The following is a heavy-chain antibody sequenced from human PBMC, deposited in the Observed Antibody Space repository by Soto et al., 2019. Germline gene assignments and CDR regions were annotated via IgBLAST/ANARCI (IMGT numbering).Heavy chain of an antibody. Sequence: QVQLQESGPGLVKPSQSLSLTCSVSGGSFSSSGYYWSWIRQPPGKGLEWIGSILYSGTAYYNPSLKSRVTISIDTSKYPFALRLTSVTAADTAVYYCARWLVVDRGSYYSAMAVWGQGTTVTVSS. D-gene: IGHD6-6*01. V-gene: IGHV4-30-4*08. J-gene: IGHJ6*02. CDR1: GGSFSSSGYY. CDR3: ARWLVVDRGSYYSAMAV. CDR2: ILYSGTA.